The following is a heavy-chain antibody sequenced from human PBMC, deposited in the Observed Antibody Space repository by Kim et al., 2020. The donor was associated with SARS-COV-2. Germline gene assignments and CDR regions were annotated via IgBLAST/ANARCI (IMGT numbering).Heavy chain of an antibody. Sequence: IKREGSERYDGDSVKGRFTISRDNAKSSVFLQMNSLRSEDTAVYYSGISGIWGQGTLVTVSS. CDR2: IKREGSER. V-gene: IGHV3-7*01. CDR3: GISGI. J-gene: IGHJ4*02.